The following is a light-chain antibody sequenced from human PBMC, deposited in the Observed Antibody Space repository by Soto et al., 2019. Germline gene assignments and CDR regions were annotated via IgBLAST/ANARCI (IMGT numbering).Light chain of an antibody. V-gene: IGKV3-11*01. Sequence: EVVFANSVITLSLSPGVRATLSCRSSENVYSYLAWYRQAPGQPPSLLIYDASTRAAGVPARFSGSGSGTDFTLTISSLEPEDFAVYYCQQRSDLPRTFGQGTKVDI. CDR2: DAS. CDR1: ENVYSY. J-gene: IGKJ1*01. CDR3: QQRSDLPRT.